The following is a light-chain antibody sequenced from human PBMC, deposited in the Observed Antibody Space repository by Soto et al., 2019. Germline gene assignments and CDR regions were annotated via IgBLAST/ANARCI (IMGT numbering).Light chain of an antibody. CDR1: RSVSRW. CDR3: QQYNSYSSVT. CDR2: DAS. Sequence: DIQMTQSPSTLSASVGDRVTITCRASRSVSRWLAWYQQKPGKAPWLLIYDASSLESGVPTRFSGSGSGTQFTLTISSLQPDDFGTYYCQQYNSYSSVTFGQGTKVDIK. V-gene: IGKV1-5*01. J-gene: IGKJ1*01.